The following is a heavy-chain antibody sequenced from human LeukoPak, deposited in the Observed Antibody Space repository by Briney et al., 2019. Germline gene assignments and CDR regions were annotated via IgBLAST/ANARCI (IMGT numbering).Heavy chain of an antibody. Sequence: GGSLRLSCAASGITISSNYMSWVRQAPGKGLEWVSVMYSDSRTYYADSVKGRFTISRDNAKNTLYLQMNSLRGEDTAVYYCARGGSPPEALGDVFGIWGQGTMVTVSS. CDR3: ARGGSPPEALGDVFGI. D-gene: IGHD1-26*01. CDR1: GITISSNY. CDR2: MYSDSRT. V-gene: IGHV3-66*01. J-gene: IGHJ3*02.